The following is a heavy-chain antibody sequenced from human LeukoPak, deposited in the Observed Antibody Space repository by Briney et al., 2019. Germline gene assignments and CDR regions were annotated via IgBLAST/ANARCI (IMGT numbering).Heavy chain of an antibody. J-gene: IGHJ6*02. D-gene: IGHD2-2*01. Sequence: PGRSLRLSCAASGFSFSSYGMHWIRQAPGKGLEWVAVISYDGSNKYYADSVKGRFTISRDNSKNTVYLQMSSLRAEDTAMYYCARAFGCSGTSCHARWGYYYYAMDVWGQGTTVTVSS. V-gene: IGHV3-30*03. CDR3: ARAFGCSGTSCHARWGYYYYAMDV. CDR1: GFSFSSYG. CDR2: ISYDGSNK.